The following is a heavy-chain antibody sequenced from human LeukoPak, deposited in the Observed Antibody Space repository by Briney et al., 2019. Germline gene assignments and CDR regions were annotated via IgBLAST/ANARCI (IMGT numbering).Heavy chain of an antibody. CDR2: INPNSGGT. J-gene: IGHJ4*02. CDR1: GYTFTGYY. V-gene: IGHV1-2*02. Sequence: GASVKVSCKASGYTFTGYYMHWVRQAPGQGLEWMGWINPNSGGTNYAQKFQGRVTMTRDTSISTAYMELSRLRSDDTAVYYCARDSEIVVVTATPDYWGQGTLVTVSS. D-gene: IGHD2-21*02. CDR3: ARDSEIVVVTATPDY.